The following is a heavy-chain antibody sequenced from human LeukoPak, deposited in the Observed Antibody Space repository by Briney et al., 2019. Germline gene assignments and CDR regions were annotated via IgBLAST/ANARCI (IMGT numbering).Heavy chain of an antibody. CDR2: IYSVGTT. CDR1: GVTASSIY. D-gene: IGHD2-15*01. J-gene: IGHJ6*02. V-gene: IGHV3-66*01. Sequence: GGSLRLSCAASGVTASSIYMSWVRQTPGKGLEWVSVIYSVGTTHYADPVKGRFNIARDNSKNTLYLQMSSLRVEDTAVYYCAGAAASTYYYHGLNIWGQGTTVTVSS. CDR3: AGAAASTYYYHGLNI.